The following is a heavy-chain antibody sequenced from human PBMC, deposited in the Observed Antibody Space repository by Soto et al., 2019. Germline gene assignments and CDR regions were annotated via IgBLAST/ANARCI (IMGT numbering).Heavy chain of an antibody. CDR1: GFTFSSYV. CDR3: AKDPTTVVTEV. V-gene: IGHV3-23*01. J-gene: IGHJ4*02. Sequence: GGSLRLSCAASGFTFSSYVMSWVRQAPGKGLEWVSTISGSGGYTYYADSVKGRFTISRDNSKNTLYLQMNSLRAEDTAVYYCAKDPTTVVTEVWGQGTQVTVSS. CDR2: ISGSGGYT. D-gene: IGHD4-17*01.